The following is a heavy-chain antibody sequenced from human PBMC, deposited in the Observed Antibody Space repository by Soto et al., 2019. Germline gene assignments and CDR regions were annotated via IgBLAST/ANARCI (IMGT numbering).Heavy chain of an antibody. CDR2: INPSGGST. V-gene: IGHV1-46*01. CDR3: ARDYGDHQVDY. CDR1: GYTFTSYY. Sequence: ASVKVSCKASGYTFTSYYMHWVRQAPGQGLEWMGIINPSGGSTSYARKFQGRATMTRDTSTSTVYMELSSLRSEDTAVYYCARDYGDHQVDYWGQGTLVTVSS. D-gene: IGHD4-17*01. J-gene: IGHJ4*02.